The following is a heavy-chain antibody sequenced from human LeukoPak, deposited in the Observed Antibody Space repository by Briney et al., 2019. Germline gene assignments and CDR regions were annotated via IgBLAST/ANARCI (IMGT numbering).Heavy chain of an antibody. J-gene: IGHJ4*02. V-gene: IGHV4-4*07. Sequence: SETLSLTCTVSGGSISGYYWSWIRQPAGKGLEWIGRIYPSGSTNYNPSLKSRVTMSVDTSKNQFSLRLSSVTAADTAVYYCARGSTGVAALTFDYWGQGTLVTVSS. D-gene: IGHD4/OR15-4a*01. CDR3: ARGSTGVAALTFDY. CDR2: IYPSGST. CDR1: GGSISGYY.